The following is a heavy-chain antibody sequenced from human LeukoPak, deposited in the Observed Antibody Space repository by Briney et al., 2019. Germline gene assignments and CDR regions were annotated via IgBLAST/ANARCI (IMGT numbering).Heavy chain of an antibody. CDR2: FYNSGRS. CDR3: TRGAGWLIDY. V-gene: IGHV4-59*01. CDR1: DDSISDYY. D-gene: IGHD3-16*01. Sequence: PSETLSLTCTVSDDSISDYYRGWIRQPPRKGLEWIGYFYNSGRSTYNPSLKSRVTISADTSKNHFSLKLNSVTTADTVVYYCTRGAGWLIDYWGQGILVTVSS. J-gene: IGHJ4*02.